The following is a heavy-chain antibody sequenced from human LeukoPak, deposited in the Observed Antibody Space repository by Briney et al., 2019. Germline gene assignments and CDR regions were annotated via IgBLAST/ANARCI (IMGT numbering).Heavy chain of an antibody. CDR3: AREYLGYCSGGSCYLSDAFDI. CDR1: EFTFSNYA. CDR2: ISGGGGST. V-gene: IGHV3-23*01. Sequence: GGSLRLSCAASEFTFSNYAMNWVRQAPGKGLEWVSGISGGGGSTYYADSVKGRFTISRDNAKNSLYLQMNSLRAEDTAVYYCAREYLGYCSGGSCYLSDAFDIWGQGTMVTVSS. D-gene: IGHD2-15*01. J-gene: IGHJ3*02.